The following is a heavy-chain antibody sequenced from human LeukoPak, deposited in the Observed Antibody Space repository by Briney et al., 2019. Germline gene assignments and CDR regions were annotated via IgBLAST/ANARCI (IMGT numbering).Heavy chain of an antibody. D-gene: IGHD6-13*01. CDR2: ISGSGGST. Sequence: PGGSLRLSCAASGFTFSSYALSWVRQAPGKGLEWVSAISGSGGSTYYADSVKGRFTISRDNSKNTLYLQMNSLRAEDTAVYYCARDLGDLAAAGMVANWFDPWGQGTLVTVSS. CDR3: ARDLGDLAAAGMVANWFDP. CDR1: GFTFSSYA. V-gene: IGHV3-23*01. J-gene: IGHJ5*02.